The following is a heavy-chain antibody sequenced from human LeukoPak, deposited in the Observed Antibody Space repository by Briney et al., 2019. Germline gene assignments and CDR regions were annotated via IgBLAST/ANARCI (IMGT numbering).Heavy chain of an antibody. J-gene: IGHJ1*01. D-gene: IGHD2-15*01. CDR2: ISGSGGST. CDR3: AKGFGVTPTYFHH. V-gene: IGHV3-23*01. Sequence: GGSLRLSCAASGFTFSSYSMNWVRQAPGKGLEWVSVISGSGGSTYYADSVKGRFTISRDNSKNTLYLQMNSLRAEDTAVYYCAKGFGVTPTYFHHWGQGTLVTVSS. CDR1: GFTFSSYS.